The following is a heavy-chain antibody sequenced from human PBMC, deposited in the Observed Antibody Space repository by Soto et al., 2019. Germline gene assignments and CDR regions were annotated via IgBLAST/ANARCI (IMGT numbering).Heavy chain of an antibody. V-gene: IGHV1-69*08. J-gene: IGHJ4*02. D-gene: IGHD4-4*01. Sequence: QVQLVQSGAEVKKPGSSVKVSCKASGGTFSSYTISWVRQAPGQGLEWMGRIIPILGIANYAQKFQGRVTINADKSTSTAYMELSSLRSEDTAVYYCARDSSPKSTVTTIFDYWGQGTLVTVSS. CDR3: ARDSSPKSTVTTIFDY. CDR1: GGTFSSYT. CDR2: IIPILGIA.